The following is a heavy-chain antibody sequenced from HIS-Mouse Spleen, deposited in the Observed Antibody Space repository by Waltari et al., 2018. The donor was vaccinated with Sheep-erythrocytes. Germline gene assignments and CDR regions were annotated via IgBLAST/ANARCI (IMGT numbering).Heavy chain of an antibody. CDR3: AKDIGTGLSYGMDV. J-gene: IGHJ6*02. Sequence: EVQRVESGGGLVQPGRSLRLACAASGFTFDDYAMHSVRQPPGKGLGCVFSISWNSGSIGYADSVKRRFTISRDNAKNSLYLQMNSLRAEDTALYYCAKDIGTGLSYGMDVWGQGTTVTVSS. CDR2: ISWNSGSI. CDR1: GFTFDDYA. V-gene: IGHV3-9*01. D-gene: IGHD1-1*01.